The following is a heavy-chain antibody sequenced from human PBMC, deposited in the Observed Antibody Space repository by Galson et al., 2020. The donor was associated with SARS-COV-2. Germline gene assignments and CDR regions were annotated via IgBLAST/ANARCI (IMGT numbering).Heavy chain of an antibody. V-gene: IGHV3-43*01. CDR2: ITWGGGST. CDR3: AKDRGSSAFQLFDY. D-gene: IGHD6-19*01. CDR1: GFTFDDYT. Sequence: GGSLRLSCAASGFTFDDYTMHWVRQPPGKGLEWVSLITWGGGSTYYADSVRGRFTISRDNSRNSLYLQMNSLRTEDTALYYCAKDRGSSAFQLFDYWGQGTLVTVSS. J-gene: IGHJ4*02.